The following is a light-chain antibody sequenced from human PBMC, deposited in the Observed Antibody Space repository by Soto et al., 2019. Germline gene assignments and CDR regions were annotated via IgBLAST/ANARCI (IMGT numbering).Light chain of an antibody. CDR3: CSYAGSYTFHV. CDR2: DVS. CDR1: SSDVGGYNY. J-gene: IGLJ1*01. Sequence: QSALTQPRSASGSPGQSVTISCTGTSSDVGGYNYVSWYQQHPGKAPKLMIYDVSKRPSGVPDRFSGSKSGNTASLTISGLQAEDEADYYCCSYAGSYTFHVFGTGTKLTVL. V-gene: IGLV2-11*01.